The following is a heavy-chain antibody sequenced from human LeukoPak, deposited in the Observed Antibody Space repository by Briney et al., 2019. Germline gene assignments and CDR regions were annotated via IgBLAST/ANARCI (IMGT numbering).Heavy chain of an antibody. CDR3: ARVRGYCSSTICYRYYFDY. CDR2: IYHSGST. CDR1: DYSISSGYY. V-gene: IGHV4-38-2*01. J-gene: IGHJ4*02. D-gene: IGHD2-2*01. Sequence: PLETLSLTCAVSDYSISSGYYWGWIRQPPGKGLEWIGTIYHSGSTYYNPSLKSRVTISVDTSKNQFSLKLTSVTAADTAVYYCARVRGYCSSTICYRYYFDYWGQGTLVTVSS.